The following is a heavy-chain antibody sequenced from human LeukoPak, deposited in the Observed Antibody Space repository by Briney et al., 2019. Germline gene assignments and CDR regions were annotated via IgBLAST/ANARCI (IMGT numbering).Heavy chain of an antibody. CDR2: TSDSGGST. J-gene: IGHJ3*02. CDR1: GFTFSSYA. Sequence: GGSLRLTCAASGFTFSSYAMSWVRQAPGKGLEWLSATSDSGGSTYYADSVKGRFTISRDNSKNTLYLQMNSLRAEDTAVYYCAKDLYDSSGYYSGDAFDIWGQGTMVTVSS. CDR3: AKDLYDSSGYYSGDAFDI. V-gene: IGHV3-23*01. D-gene: IGHD3-22*01.